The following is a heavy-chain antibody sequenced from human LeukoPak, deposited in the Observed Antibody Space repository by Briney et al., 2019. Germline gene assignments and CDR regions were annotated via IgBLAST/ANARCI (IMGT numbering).Heavy chain of an antibody. D-gene: IGHD6-13*01. Sequence: SETLSLTCTVSGGSISSYYWSWIRQPAGKGLEWIGRIYTSGSTNYNPSLKSRVPMSVDTTKNQFSLKLSSVTAADTAVYYCARAIAAAGIPWFDPWGQGTLVTVSS. CDR1: GGSISSYY. CDR3: ARAIAAAGIPWFDP. CDR2: IYTSGST. J-gene: IGHJ5*02. V-gene: IGHV4-4*07.